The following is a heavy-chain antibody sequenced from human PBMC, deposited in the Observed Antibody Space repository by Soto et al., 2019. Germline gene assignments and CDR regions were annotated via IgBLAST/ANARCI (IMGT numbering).Heavy chain of an antibody. D-gene: IGHD2-21*02. CDR3: AREVVTETTLGYFDF. V-gene: IGHV1-69*01. Sequence: QVHLVQSGAEVKKSGSSVRVSCTASGGTFTNDAISWVRQAPGQGLEWLGRIIPFFGTPDYSQSFQGRLTXTADESTXTAYMDLRSLRSDDTAVYYCAREVVTETTLGYFDFWGQGTLVTVSS. CDR2: IIPFFGTP. CDR1: GGTFTNDA. J-gene: IGHJ4*02.